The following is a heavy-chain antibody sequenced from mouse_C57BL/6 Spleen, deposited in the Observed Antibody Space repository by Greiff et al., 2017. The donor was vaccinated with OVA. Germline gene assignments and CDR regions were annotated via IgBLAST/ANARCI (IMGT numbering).Heavy chain of an antibody. CDR1: GFTFSSYA. V-gene: IGHV5-4*01. D-gene: IGHD2-2*01. Sequence: VQLKESGGGLVKPGGSLKLSCAASGFTFSSYAMSWVRQTPEKRLEWVATISDGGSYTYYPDNVKGRFTISRDNAKNNLYLQMSHLKSEDTAMYYCARGGYTFDYWGQGTTLTVSS. CDR2: ISDGGSYT. J-gene: IGHJ2*01. CDR3: ARGGYTFDY.